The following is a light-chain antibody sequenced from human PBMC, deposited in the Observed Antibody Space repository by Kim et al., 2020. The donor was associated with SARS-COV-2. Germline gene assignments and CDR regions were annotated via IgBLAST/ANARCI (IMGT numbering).Light chain of an antibody. Sequence: ASVGDRVTISCRASQGISSYLAWYQQKPGKAPKLLIYAASTLQSGVPSRISGSGSGTDFTLTISSLQPEDFATYYCQQLNSYPPTFGGGTKVDIK. V-gene: IGKV1-9*01. CDR1: QGISSY. J-gene: IGKJ4*01. CDR2: AAS. CDR3: QQLNSYPPT.